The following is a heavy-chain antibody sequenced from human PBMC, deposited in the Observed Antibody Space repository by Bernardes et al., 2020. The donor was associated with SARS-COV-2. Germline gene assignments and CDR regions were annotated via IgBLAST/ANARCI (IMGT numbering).Heavy chain of an antibody. CDR1: GYSISAYY. Sequence: SETLSLTCAVSGYSISAYYWSWFRQPPGKGLEWIGYLYYTGSTNYNPSLQSRVTISVDTSKNQFSLKLSSVTAADTAVYYCARGFDYWGQGILVTVSS. CDR2: LYYTGST. V-gene: IGHV4-59*01. J-gene: IGHJ4*02. CDR3: ARGFDY.